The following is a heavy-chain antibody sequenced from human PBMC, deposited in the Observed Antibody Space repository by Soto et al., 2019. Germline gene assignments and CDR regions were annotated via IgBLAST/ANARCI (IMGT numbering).Heavy chain of an antibody. J-gene: IGHJ4*02. CDR3: ARESTIGGYFDY. V-gene: IGHV1-46*03. CDR1: GYTFTSYY. CDR2: INPSGGST. Sequence: ASVKVSCKASGYTFTSYYMHWVRQAPGQGLEWMGIINPSGGSTSYAQKFQGRVTMTRDTSTSTVYMELSSLRSEDTAVYHCARESTIGGYFDYWGQGTLVTVSS. D-gene: IGHD3-16*01.